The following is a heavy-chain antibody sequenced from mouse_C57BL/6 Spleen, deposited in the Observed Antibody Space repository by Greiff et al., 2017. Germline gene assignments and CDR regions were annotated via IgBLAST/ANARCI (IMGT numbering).Heavy chain of an antibody. J-gene: IGHJ1*03. D-gene: IGHD2-4*01. CDR1: GYTFTSYW. CDR2: INPSNGGT. Sequence: QVQLKQPGTELVKPGASVKLSCKASGYTFTSYWMHWVKQRPGQGLEWIGNINPSNGGTNYNEKFKSKATLTVDKSSSTAYMQLSSLTSEDSAVYYCARVGSTMIRDWYFDVWGTGTTVTVSS. CDR3: ARVGSTMIRDWYFDV. V-gene: IGHV1-53*01.